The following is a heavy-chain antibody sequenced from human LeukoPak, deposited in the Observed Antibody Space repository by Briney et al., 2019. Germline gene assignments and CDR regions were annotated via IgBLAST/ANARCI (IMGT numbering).Heavy chain of an antibody. J-gene: IGHJ5*02. V-gene: IGHV1-2*02. Sequence: ASVKVSCKASGYTFTGYYMHWVRQAPGQGLEWMGWINPNSGGTNYAQKFQGRVTMTRDTSISTAYVELSRLRSDDTAVYYCARGNIAVAGTNWFDPWGQGTLVTVSS. CDR3: ARGNIAVAGTNWFDP. CDR2: INPNSGGT. CDR1: GYTFTGYY. D-gene: IGHD6-19*01.